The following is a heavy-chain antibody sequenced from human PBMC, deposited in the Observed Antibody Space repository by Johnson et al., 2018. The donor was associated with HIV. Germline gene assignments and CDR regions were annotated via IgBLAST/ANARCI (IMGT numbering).Heavy chain of an antibody. CDR3: ASLEPVAVTGVAFDI. Sequence: EAQLVESGGGLVQPGESLRLSCAASAFTFRNSWMNWVRQTPGKGLEWVANIKQDGSQKYYVDSVKGRFTISRDNAKNSLYLQMNSLRAEDTAVYYCASLEPVAVTGVAFDIWGQGTMVTVSS. J-gene: IGHJ3*02. CDR1: AFTFRNSW. V-gene: IGHV3-7*05. D-gene: IGHD6-19*01. CDR2: IKQDGSQK.